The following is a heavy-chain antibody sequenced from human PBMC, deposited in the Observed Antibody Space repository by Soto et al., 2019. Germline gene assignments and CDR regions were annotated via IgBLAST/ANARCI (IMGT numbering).Heavy chain of an antibody. D-gene: IGHD2-2*01. Sequence: ASMKVSCKASGYTFTSYAMHWVRQAPGQRLEWMGWINADNGNTNYAQKLQGRVTMTTDTSTSTAYMELRSLRSDDTAVYYCAREGKGYCSSTSCSPPGYWGQGTLVTVSS. J-gene: IGHJ4*02. CDR3: AREGKGYCSSTSCSPPGY. CDR2: INADNGNT. V-gene: IGHV1-3*01. CDR1: GYTFTSYA.